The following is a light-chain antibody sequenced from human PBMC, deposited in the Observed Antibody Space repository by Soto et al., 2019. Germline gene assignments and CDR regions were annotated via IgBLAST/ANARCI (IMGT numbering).Light chain of an antibody. CDR2: EVN. Sequence: QSGLTQPPSASGSPGQSVTISCTGTSRDVGGYNYVSWYQKHPDKAPKRMIYEVNKRPSGVPDRFSGSKSGNTASLTVSGLQAEDEADYYCSSYAGNNNVVFGGGTKLTVL. V-gene: IGLV2-8*01. J-gene: IGLJ3*02. CDR1: SRDVGGYNY. CDR3: SSYAGNNNVV.